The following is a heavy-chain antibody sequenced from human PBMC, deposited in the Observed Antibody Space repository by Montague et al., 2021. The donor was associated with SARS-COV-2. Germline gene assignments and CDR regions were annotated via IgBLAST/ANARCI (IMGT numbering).Heavy chain of an antibody. CDR2: IYYSGST. V-gene: IGHV4-39*01. CDR1: GGSISSSSYY. CDR3: ARLTMVRGVIWAYYYYYGMDV. J-gene: IGHJ6*02. Sequence: LVKPTQTLSLTCTVSGGSISSSSYYWGWIRQPPGKGLEWIGSIYYSGSTYYNPSLKSRVTISVDTSKNQFSLKLSSVTTADTAVYYCARLTMVRGVIWAYYYYYGMDVWGQGTTVTVSS. D-gene: IGHD3-10*01.